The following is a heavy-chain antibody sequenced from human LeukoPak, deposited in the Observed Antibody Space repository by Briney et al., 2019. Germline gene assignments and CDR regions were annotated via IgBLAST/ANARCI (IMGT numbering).Heavy chain of an antibody. CDR3: ASAAVTTSDAFDI. V-gene: IGHV1-2*04. CDR1: GYTFTGYY. J-gene: IGHJ3*02. CDR2: INPNSGGT. D-gene: IGHD6-25*01. Sequence: GASVKVSCKASGYTFTGYYMHWVRQAPGQGLEWMGWINPNSGGTNYAQKFQGWVTMTRDTSISTAYMELSRLRSDDTAVYYCASAAVTTSDAFDIWGQGTMVTVSS.